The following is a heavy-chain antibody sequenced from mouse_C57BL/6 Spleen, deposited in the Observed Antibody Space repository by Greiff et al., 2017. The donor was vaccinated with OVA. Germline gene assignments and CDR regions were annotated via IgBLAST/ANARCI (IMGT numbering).Heavy chain of an antibody. D-gene: IGHD1-1*02. CDR2: IYPGSGST. CDR3: ARAGVVGVRKWYFDV. J-gene: IGHJ1*03. CDR1: GYTFTSYW. Sequence: QVQLQQPGAELVKPGASVKMSCKASGYTFTSYWITWVKQRPGQGLEWIGDIYPGSGSTNDNEKFKSKATLTVDTSSSTAYMQLSSLTSEDSAVYYCARAGVVGVRKWYFDVWGTGTTVTVA. V-gene: IGHV1-55*01.